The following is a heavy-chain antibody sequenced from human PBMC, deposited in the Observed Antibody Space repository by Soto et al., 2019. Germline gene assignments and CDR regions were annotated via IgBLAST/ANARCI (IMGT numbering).Heavy chain of an antibody. CDR3: ARMLRGSSFDFYHYIDV. D-gene: IGHD3-10*01. CDR1: GYTFTSHG. CDR2: ISASNGDT. V-gene: IGHV1-18*01. Sequence: QVQLVQSGPEVKKPGATVKVSCKASGYTFTSHGVSWVRQAPGQGLEWMGWISASNGDTNYAQKLQGRVTVTTDTSTSTAYMELRSLRPEDTAVYYCARMLRGSSFDFYHYIDVWGKGTKVTVSS. J-gene: IGHJ6*03.